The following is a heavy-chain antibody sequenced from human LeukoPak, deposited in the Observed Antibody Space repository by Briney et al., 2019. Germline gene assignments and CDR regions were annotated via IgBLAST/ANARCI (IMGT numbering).Heavy chain of an antibody. Sequence: ASVKVSCKASGYTFTSYDINWVRQATGQGLEWMGWMDPNSGNTGYAQKFQGRVTMTRNTSIRTAYMELSSLRSEDTAVYYCARTYYYDSADFRTLYGMDVWGQGTTVTVSS. V-gene: IGHV1-8*01. CDR2: MDPNSGNT. J-gene: IGHJ6*02. CDR3: ARTYYYDSADFRTLYGMDV. CDR1: GYTFTSYD. D-gene: IGHD3-22*01.